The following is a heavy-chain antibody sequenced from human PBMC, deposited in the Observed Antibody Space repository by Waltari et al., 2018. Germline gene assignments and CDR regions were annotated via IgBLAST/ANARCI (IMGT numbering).Heavy chain of an antibody. D-gene: IGHD3-22*01. V-gene: IGHV3-64D*06. CDR3: VKDNYYDGSGYYPTPGY. Sequence: EVQLVESGGGLVQPGGSLSLSCSASGSTFTVSALHWVRQAPGKGLEYVSTISSNGGSIYYADSVKDRFTISRDNSKNTLYLQMSSLRAEDTAVYYCVKDNYYDGSGYYPTPGYWGQGTLVTVSS. CDR2: ISSNGGSI. CDR1: GSTFTVSA. J-gene: IGHJ4*02.